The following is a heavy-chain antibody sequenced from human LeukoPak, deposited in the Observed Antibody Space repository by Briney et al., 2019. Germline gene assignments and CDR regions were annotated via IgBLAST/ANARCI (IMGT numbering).Heavy chain of an antibody. CDR2: ISYDGSNK. V-gene: IGHV3-30-3*01. Sequence: RGSLRLSCAASGFTFSSYAMHWVRQAPGKGLEWVAVISYDGSNKYYADSVKGRFTISRDNSKNTLYLQMNSLRAEDTAVYYCATSTYYYDSSGHRDWGQGTLVTVSS. D-gene: IGHD3-22*01. J-gene: IGHJ4*02. CDR1: GFTFSSYA. CDR3: ATSTYYYDSSGHRD.